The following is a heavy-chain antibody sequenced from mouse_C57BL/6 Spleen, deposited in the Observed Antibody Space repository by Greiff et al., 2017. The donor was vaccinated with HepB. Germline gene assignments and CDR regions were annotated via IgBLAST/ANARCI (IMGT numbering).Heavy chain of an antibody. V-gene: IGHV1-64*01. CDR1: GYTFTSYW. D-gene: IGHD3-2*02. CDR3: AYSSGYVGFAY. CDR2: IHPNSGST. J-gene: IGHJ3*01. Sequence: VKLVESGAELVKPGASVKLSCKASGYTFTSYWMHWVKQRPGQGLEWIGMIHPNSGSTNYNEKFKSKATLTVDKSSSTAYMQLSSLTSEDSAVYYCAYSSGYVGFAYWGQGTLVTVSA.